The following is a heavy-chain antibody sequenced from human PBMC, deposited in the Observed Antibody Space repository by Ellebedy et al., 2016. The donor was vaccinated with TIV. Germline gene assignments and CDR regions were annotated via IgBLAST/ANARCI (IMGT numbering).Heavy chain of an antibody. CDR1: NFTFSHYT. D-gene: IGHD4-17*01. CDR2: IWYDASRE. CDR3: ARDMSYGDYDY. V-gene: IGHV3-33*01. J-gene: IGHJ4*02. Sequence: GESLKISCAASNFTFSHYTIYWVRQAPGKGLEWVAVIWYDASREWYADSVKGRFTISRDNSKNTLYLQMNSLRAEDTAVYYCARDMSYGDYDYWGQGTLVTVSS.